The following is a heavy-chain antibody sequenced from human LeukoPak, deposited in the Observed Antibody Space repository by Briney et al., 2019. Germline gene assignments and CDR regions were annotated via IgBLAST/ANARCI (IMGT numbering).Heavy chain of an antibody. V-gene: IGHV3-30*18. CDR1: GFTFSVYG. CDR2: ISFDGSNK. CDR3: AKVVRDYDSNHAFDI. J-gene: IGHJ3*02. D-gene: IGHD3-22*01. Sequence: GGSLRLSCAASGFTFSVYGMHWVRQAPGKVLEWVAVISFDGSNKYYADSVKGRFTITRDNSKNTLYLQMNSLRAEDTAVYYCAKVVRDYDSNHAFDIWGQGTMVTVSS.